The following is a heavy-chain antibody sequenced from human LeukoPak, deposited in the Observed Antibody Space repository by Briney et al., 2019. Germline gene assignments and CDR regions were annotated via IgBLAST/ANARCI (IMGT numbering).Heavy chain of an antibody. V-gene: IGHV4-38-2*02. CDR2: IYHSGRT. J-gene: IGHJ3*02. Sequence: SETLSLTCNVSGYSISSGYYWGWIRQPPAKGLEWIGSIYHSGRTHYNPSLKSRVTISGDTSKNQFSLKLSSVTAAETAVYYCARGLTPDAFDIWGQGTMVTVS. CDR1: GYSISSGYY. CDR3: ARGLTPDAFDI.